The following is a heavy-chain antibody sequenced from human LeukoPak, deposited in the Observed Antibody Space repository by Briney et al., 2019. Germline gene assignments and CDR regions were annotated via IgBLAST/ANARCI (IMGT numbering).Heavy chain of an antibody. Sequence: GRSLRLSCAASGFTFSSYGMHWVRQAPGKGLEWVAVIWYDGSNKYYADSVKGRSTISRDNSKNTLYLQMNSLRAEDTAVYYCARDPSDYYGSGRRRTDNWFDPWGQGTLVTVSS. CDR1: GFTFSSYG. D-gene: IGHD3-10*01. J-gene: IGHJ5*02. CDR3: ARDPSDYYGSGRRRTDNWFDP. V-gene: IGHV3-33*01. CDR2: IWYDGSNK.